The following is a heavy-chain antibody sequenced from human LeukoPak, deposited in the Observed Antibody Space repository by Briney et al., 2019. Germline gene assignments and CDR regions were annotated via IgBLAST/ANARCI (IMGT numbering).Heavy chain of an antibody. D-gene: IGHD5-24*01. V-gene: IGHV1-8*01. CDR1: GYTFTSYD. CDR3: ATSGGEMATIEGFDY. J-gene: IGHJ4*02. Sequence: GASVKVSCKASGYTFTSYDINWVRQATGQGLEWMGWMNPNSGNTGYAQKFQGRVTMTRNTSISTAYMELSSLRPEDTAVYYCATSGGEMATIEGFDYWGQGTLVTVSS. CDR2: MNPNSGNT.